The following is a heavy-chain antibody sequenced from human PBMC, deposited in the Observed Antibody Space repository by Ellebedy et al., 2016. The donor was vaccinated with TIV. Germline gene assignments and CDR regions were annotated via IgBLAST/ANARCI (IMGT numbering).Heavy chain of an antibody. CDR3: ARDRGGSSGYTHFDY. CDR2: IIPIFGTA. V-gene: IGHV1-69*13. Sequence: ASVKVSCKASGGTFSSYAISWVRQAPGQGLEWMGGIIPIFGTANYAQKFQGRVTITADESTSTAYMELSSLRSEDTAVYYCARDRGGSSGYTHFDYWGQGTLVTVSS. D-gene: IGHD5-12*01. J-gene: IGHJ4*02. CDR1: GGTFSSYA.